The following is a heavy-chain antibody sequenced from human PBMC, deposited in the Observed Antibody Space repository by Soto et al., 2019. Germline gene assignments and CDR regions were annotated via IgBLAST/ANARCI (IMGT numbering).Heavy chain of an antibody. CDR1: GFTFSSSS. CDR2: ISSSSSYI. CDR3: ARDLKNTFGR. D-gene: IGHD3-10*01. V-gene: IGHV3-21*01. J-gene: IGHJ3*01. Sequence: PGGSLRLSCAASGFTFSSSSMNWVRQAPGKGLEWVSSISSSSSYIYYADSVKGRFTISRDNAKNSLYLQMNSLRAEDTAVYYCARDLKNTFGRWGQGTMVTVSS.